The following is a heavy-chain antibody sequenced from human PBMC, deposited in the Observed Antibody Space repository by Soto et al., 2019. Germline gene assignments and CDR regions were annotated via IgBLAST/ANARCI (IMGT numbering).Heavy chain of an antibody. D-gene: IGHD6-6*01. CDR1: GYTFTSYY. CDR3: ARDQGIAARPIDY. V-gene: IGHV1-46*01. Sequence: GASVKVSCKASGYTFTSYYMHWVRQAPGQGLEWMGIINPSGGSTSYAQKFQGRVTMTRDTSTSTVYMELSSLRSEDTAVYYRARDQGIAARPIDYWGQGTLVTAPQ. J-gene: IGHJ4*02. CDR2: INPSGGST.